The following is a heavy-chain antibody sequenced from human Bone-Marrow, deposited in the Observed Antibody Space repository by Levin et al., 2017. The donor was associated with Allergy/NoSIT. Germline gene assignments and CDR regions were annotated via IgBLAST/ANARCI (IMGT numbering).Heavy chain of an antibody. CDR1: GFIFNSYA. D-gene: IGHD2-2*01. CDR2: ISYDGTNK. Sequence: GGSLRLSCAASGFIFNSYAVHWVRQAPGKELEWVAVISYDGTNKHYADSVKGRFIISRDNSKNTLYLEMNSLRAEDTAVYYCAREVQVFVVVGGLDSWGQGARVSVSS. J-gene: IGHJ4*02. CDR3: AREVQVFVVVGGLDS. V-gene: IGHV3-30*04.